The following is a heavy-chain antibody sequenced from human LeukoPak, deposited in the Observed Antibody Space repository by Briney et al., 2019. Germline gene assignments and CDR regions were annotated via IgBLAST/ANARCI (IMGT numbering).Heavy chain of an antibody. D-gene: IGHD1-1*01. Sequence: PSETLSLTCAVSGYSISSGYYWGWIRQPPGKGLELIGSIYHSGSTYYNPSLKSRVTISVDTSKNQFSLKLSSVTAADTAVYYCARRRAGTTGRYFDYWGQGTLVTVSS. J-gene: IGHJ4*02. CDR1: GYSISSGYY. CDR3: ARRRAGTTGRYFDY. CDR2: IYHSGST. V-gene: IGHV4-38-2*01.